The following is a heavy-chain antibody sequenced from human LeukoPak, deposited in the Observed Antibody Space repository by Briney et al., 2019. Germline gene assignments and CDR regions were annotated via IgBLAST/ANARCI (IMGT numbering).Heavy chain of an antibody. Sequence: GGSLRLSCAASGFTFSSHWTSWVRQAPGKGLEWVAKIKQDGSEEYYVDSVKGRFTISRDNAKNSLYLQMNSLRPEDTAVYYCARAPAAARPYYFDYWGQGTLATVSS. CDR2: IKQDGSEE. CDR3: ARAPAAARPYYFDY. D-gene: IGHD6-6*01. J-gene: IGHJ4*02. CDR1: GFTFSSHW. V-gene: IGHV3-7*01.